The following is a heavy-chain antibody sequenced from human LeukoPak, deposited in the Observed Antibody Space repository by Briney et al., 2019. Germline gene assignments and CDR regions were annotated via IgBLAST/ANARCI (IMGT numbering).Heavy chain of an antibody. Sequence: SETLSLTCTVSGGSLSSGGYYWSWIRQHPGKGLEWIGYIYYSGSTYYNPSLKSRVTISVDTSKNQFSLKLSSVTAADTAVYYCARDRGPDYGDYHNAFDIWGQGTMVTVSS. V-gene: IGHV4-31*03. CDR2: IYYSGST. CDR1: GGSLSSGGYY. J-gene: IGHJ3*02. CDR3: ARDRGPDYGDYHNAFDI. D-gene: IGHD4-17*01.